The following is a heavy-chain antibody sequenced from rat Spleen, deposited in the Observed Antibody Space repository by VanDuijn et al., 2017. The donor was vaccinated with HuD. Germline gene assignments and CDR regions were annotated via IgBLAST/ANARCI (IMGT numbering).Heavy chain of an antibody. CDR3: AKDRGSFTYYGYFDY. CDR1: GFTFTDFY. D-gene: IGHD1-9*01. V-gene: IGHV5-7*01. J-gene: IGHJ2*01. Sequence: EVQLVESGGGLVQPGRSLKLSCAASGFTFTDFYMAWVRQAPKKGLEWVATITSGGSNTYYPDSVKGRFTISRDNAKSTLYLQMDSLRSEDTATYYCAKDRGSFTYYGYFDYWGQGVMVTVSS. CDR2: ITSGGSNT.